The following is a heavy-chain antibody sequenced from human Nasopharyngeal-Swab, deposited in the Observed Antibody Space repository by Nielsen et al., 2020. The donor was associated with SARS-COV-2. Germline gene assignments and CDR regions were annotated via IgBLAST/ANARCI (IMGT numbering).Heavy chain of an antibody. D-gene: IGHD3-10*01. CDR1: QFTFASYG. J-gene: IGHJ3*02. CDR2: ISYEGSNE. Sequence: GGSLRLSCAASQFTFASYGMHWVRQAPGKGLERVATISYEGSNEYYADSVEGRFTISRDNSKNTLYLQMNSLRVEDTAVYYCAKARLLYFGERDAFDIWGQGTMVTVSS. CDR3: AKARLLYFGERDAFDI. V-gene: IGHV3-30*18.